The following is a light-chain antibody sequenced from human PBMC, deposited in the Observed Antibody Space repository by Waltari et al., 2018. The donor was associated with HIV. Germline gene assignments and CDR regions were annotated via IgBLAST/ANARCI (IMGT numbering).Light chain of an antibody. Sequence: QPALTQPASISGSPGQSITISCTGRPHDIGGSDFVSCYQQYPGQAPKVLIYEVTSRPSGVSGRFSASRSGSTASLTISQLQAADEADYFCTSTSIGSSAPRVFGGGTKVTVL. CDR3: TSTSIGSSAPRV. CDR2: EVT. V-gene: IGLV2-14*01. CDR1: PHDIGGSDF. J-gene: IGLJ6*01.